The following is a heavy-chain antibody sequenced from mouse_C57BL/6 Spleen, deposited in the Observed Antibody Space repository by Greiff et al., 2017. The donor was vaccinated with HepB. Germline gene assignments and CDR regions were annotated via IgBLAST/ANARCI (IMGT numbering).Heavy chain of an antibody. J-gene: IGHJ3*01. CDR1: GYTFTDYE. Sequence: QVQLQQSGAELVRPGASVTLSCKASGYTFTDYEMHWVKQTPVHGLEWIGAIDPETGGTAYNQKFKGKAILTADKSSSTAYMELRSLTSEDSAVYYCTRDPTMVTTGFAYWGQGTLVTVSA. CDR3: TRDPTMVTTGFAY. D-gene: IGHD2-9*01. CDR2: IDPETGGT. V-gene: IGHV1-15*01.